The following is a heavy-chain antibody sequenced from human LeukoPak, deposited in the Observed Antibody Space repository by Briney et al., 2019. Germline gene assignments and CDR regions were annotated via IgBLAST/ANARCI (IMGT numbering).Heavy chain of an antibody. CDR1: GGSISSSSYY. CDR3: ARSTVVTSYYYYGMDV. Sequence: PSETLSLTCTVSGGSISSSSYYWGWIRQPPGKGLEWIGSIYYSGSTYYNPSLKSRVTISVDTSKNQFSLKLSSVTAADTAVYYCARSTVVTSYYYYGMDVWGQGTTVTVSS. CDR2: IYYSGST. J-gene: IGHJ6*02. D-gene: IGHD4-23*01. V-gene: IGHV4-39*01.